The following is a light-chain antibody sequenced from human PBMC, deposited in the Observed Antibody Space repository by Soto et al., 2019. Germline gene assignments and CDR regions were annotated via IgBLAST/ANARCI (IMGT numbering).Light chain of an antibody. J-gene: IGKJ1*01. Sequence: DIQMTQSPSSLSASVGDRVTITCRASQSISSSLNWYQQKPGKAPKLLIYAASSLQSGVPSRFSGSGSGTDFTLTISSLQPEDFATYYCQQSYSTPPSTFGQGTKVEIK. CDR3: QQSYSTPPST. CDR1: QSISSS. V-gene: IGKV1-39*01. CDR2: AAS.